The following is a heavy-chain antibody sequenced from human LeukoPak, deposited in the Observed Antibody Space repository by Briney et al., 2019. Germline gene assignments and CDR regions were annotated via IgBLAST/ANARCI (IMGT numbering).Heavy chain of an antibody. D-gene: IGHD1-20*01. Sequence: PGGSLRLSCAASGFTFSSYWMSWVRQAPGKGLEWVANIKQDGSEKYYVGSVKGRFTISRDNAKNSLYLQMNSLRAEDTAVYYCARDQESVSYNWNLYNWFDPWGQGTLVTVSS. J-gene: IGHJ5*02. CDR1: GFTFSSYW. V-gene: IGHV3-7*01. CDR3: ARDQESVSYNWNLYNWFDP. CDR2: IKQDGSEK.